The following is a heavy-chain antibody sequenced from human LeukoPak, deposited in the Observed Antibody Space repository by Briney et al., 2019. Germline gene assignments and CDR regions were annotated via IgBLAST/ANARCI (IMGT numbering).Heavy chain of an antibody. Sequence: SETLSLTCTVSGGSISSNYWSWIRQPPGKGLEWIGYIYYSGSTNSNPSLKSRVTISVDTSKNQFSLNLSSVTAADTAVYYCARDRGYGDYLYYFDYWGQGTLVTVSS. D-gene: IGHD4-17*01. CDR3: ARDRGYGDYLYYFDY. CDR2: IYYSGST. J-gene: IGHJ4*02. V-gene: IGHV4-59*01. CDR1: GGSISSNY.